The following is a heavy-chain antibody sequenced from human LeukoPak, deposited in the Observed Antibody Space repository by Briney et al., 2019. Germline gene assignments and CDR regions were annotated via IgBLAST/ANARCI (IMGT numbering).Heavy chain of an antibody. CDR3: ARETSRGFDY. CDR2: ISSSSSYT. J-gene: IGHJ4*02. CDR1: GFTFSDYY. Sequence: GGSLRLSCAASGFTFSDYYMSWIRQAPGKGLEWVSYISSSSSYTNYVDSVKGRFTISRDNAKNSLYLQMNSLRAEDTAVYYCARETSRGFDYWGQGTLVTVSS. V-gene: IGHV3-11*05.